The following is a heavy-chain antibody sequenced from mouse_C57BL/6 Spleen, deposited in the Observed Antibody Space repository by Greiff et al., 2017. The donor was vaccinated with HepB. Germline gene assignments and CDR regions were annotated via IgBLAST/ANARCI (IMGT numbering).Heavy chain of an antibody. CDR1: GYTFTSYW. CDR2: IYPGNGDT. Sequence: EVQRVESGTVLARPGASVKMSCKTSGYTFTSYWMHWVKQRPGQGLEWIGAIYPGNGDTSYNQKFKGKAKLTAVTSASTAYMELSSLTTEDSAVYYCTTVTKEGDRYFDDWGTGTTVTVSS. CDR3: TTVTKEGDRYFDD. J-gene: IGHJ1*03. D-gene: IGHD2-12*01. V-gene: IGHV1-5*01.